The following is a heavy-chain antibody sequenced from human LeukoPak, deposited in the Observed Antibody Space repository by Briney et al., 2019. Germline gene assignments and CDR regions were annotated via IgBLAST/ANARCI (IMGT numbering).Heavy chain of an antibody. J-gene: IGHJ4*02. CDR3: ASTMEDVSSSWTFDY. Sequence: GGSLRLSCAASGFTFSSYGMHWVRQAPGKGLEWVAVIWYDGSNKHYGDSVKGRFTISRDNSMNTLYLQMNSLRAEDTAVYYCASTMEDVSSSWTFDYWGRGTLVTVSS. CDR2: IWYDGSNK. D-gene: IGHD6-13*01. CDR1: GFTFSSYG. V-gene: IGHV3-33*01.